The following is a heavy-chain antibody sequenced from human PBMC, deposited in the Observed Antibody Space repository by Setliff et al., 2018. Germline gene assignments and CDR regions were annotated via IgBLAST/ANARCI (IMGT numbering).Heavy chain of an antibody. D-gene: IGHD3-16*01. V-gene: IGHV4-39*01. CDR3: ARLPNYVWGSPVDY. Sequence: SETLSLTCAVSGASIRNNYYWGWIRQSPGTGLEWIGSIFYNGMAYYNPSLKSRVTMSVDTSKNQFSLNLTSVTAADTAVYYCARLPNYVWGSPVDYWGQGTLVTVSS. CDR1: GASIRNNYY. CDR2: IFYNGMA. J-gene: IGHJ4*02.